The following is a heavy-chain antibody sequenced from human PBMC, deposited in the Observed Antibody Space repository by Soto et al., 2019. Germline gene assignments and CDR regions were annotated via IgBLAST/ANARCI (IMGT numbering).Heavy chain of an antibody. CDR2: ISGSGGST. D-gene: IGHD4-4*01. CDR1: GFTFSSYA. CDR3: AKGEGHSNYVSFYYYYMDV. Sequence: GGSLILSCAASGFTFSSYAMSWVRQAPGKGLEWVSAISGSGGSTYYADSVKGRFTISRDNSKNTLYLQMNSLRAEDTAVYYCAKGEGHSNYVSFYYYYMDVWGKGTTVTVSS. V-gene: IGHV3-23*01. J-gene: IGHJ6*03.